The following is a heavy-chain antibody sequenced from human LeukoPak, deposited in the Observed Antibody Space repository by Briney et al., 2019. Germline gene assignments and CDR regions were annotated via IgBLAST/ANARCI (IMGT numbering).Heavy chain of an antibody. CDR3: ARDKRITGTTVGMDV. CDR1: GGSVSSGSYY. D-gene: IGHD1/OR15-1a*01. J-gene: IGHJ6*02. CDR2: IYYSGST. V-gene: IGHV4-61*01. Sequence: PSETLSLTCTVSGGSVSSGSYYWSWIRQPPGKGLEWIGHIYYSGSTNFNPSLKSRVTISLDTSKNQFSLKLSSVTAADTAIYYCARDKRITGTTVGMDVWGQGTTVTVSS.